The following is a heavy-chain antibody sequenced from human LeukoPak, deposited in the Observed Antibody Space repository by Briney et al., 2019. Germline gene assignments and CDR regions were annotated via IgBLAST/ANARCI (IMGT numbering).Heavy chain of an antibody. CDR1: GGSISSYY. Sequence: SETLSLTCTVSGGSISSYYWSWIRQPPGKGLEWIGYVYYSGSTNYNPSLKSRVTISVDTSKNQFSLKLSSVTAADTAVYYCARLKYYYDSSGSRAEYFQHWGQGTLVTASS. CDR3: ARLKYYYDSSGSRAEYFQH. D-gene: IGHD3-22*01. V-gene: IGHV4-59*01. J-gene: IGHJ1*01. CDR2: VYYSGST.